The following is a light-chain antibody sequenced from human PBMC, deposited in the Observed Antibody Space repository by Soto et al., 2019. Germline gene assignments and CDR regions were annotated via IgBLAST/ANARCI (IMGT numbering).Light chain of an antibody. CDR1: SSDVGGYNY. Sequence: QSVLTQPASVSGSPGQSITISCTGTSSDVGGYNYVSWYQQHPGKAPKLIIYEVTHRPSGVSSRFYGSRSGNTASLTISGLQAEDEADYYCSSYTNNSPHVLFGGGTKLTVL. V-gene: IGLV2-14*01. CDR3: SSYTNNSPHVL. CDR2: EVT. J-gene: IGLJ3*02.